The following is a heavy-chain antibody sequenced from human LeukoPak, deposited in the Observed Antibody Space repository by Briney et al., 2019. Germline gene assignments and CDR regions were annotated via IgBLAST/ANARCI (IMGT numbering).Heavy chain of an antibody. V-gene: IGHV4-34*01. J-gene: IGHJ4*02. CDR2: INRSGST. Sequence: SETLSLTCAVYGGSFSGYYWSWIRQPPGKGLEWIGEINRSGSTNYNPSLKSRVTISVDTSKNQFSLKLSSVTAADTAVYYCARSKYYYDSSGYIFPLGREYDYWGQGTLVTVSS. CDR3: ARSKYYYDSSGYIFPLGREYDY. D-gene: IGHD3-22*01. CDR1: GGSFSGYY.